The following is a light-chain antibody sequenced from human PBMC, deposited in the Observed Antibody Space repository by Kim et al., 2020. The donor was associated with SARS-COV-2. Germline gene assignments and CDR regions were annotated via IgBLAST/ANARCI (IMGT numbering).Light chain of an antibody. CDR3: QQYGTRPLT. V-gene: IGKV3-20*01. Sequence: PGEKCALSCRSSQSSSSTFLAWYQQRPGQAPRLLMSGAFIRATGIPDRFSGSGSGTDFTLTISRLETDDFAVYYCQQYGTRPLTFGGGTKVEIK. CDR2: GAF. J-gene: IGKJ4*01. CDR1: QSSSSTF.